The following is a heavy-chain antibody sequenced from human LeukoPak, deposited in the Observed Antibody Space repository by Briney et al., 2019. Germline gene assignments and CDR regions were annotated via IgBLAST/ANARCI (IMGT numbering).Heavy chain of an antibody. CDR1: GGSISSYY. Sequence: PSETLSLTCTVSGGSISSYYWSWIRQPPGKGLEWIGYIYYSGSTNYNPSLKSRVTISVDTSKNQFSLKLSSVTAADTAVYYCARQEAGITIFGVVIKCPDYWGQGTLVTVSS. CDR2: IYYSGST. J-gene: IGHJ4*02. D-gene: IGHD3-3*01. V-gene: IGHV4-59*08. CDR3: ARQEAGITIFGVVIKCPDY.